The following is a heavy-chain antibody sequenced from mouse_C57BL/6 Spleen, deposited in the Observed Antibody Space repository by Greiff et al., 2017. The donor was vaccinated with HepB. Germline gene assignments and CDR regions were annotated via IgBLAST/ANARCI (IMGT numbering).Heavy chain of an antibody. CDR1: GFTFSSYA. CDR2: ISSGGDYI. V-gene: IGHV5-9-1*02. CDR3: TRVYSNYDYAMDY. J-gene: IGHJ4*01. Sequence: EVQGVESGEGLVKPGGSLKLSCAASGFTFSSYAMSWVRQTPEKRLEWVAYISSGGDYIYYADTVKGRFTISRDNARNTLYLQMSSLKSEDTAMYYCTRVYSNYDYAMDYWGQGTSVTVSS. D-gene: IGHD2-5*01.